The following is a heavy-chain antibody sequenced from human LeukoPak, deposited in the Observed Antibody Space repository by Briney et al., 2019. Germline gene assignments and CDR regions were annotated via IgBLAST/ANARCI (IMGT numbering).Heavy chain of an antibody. CDR2: INHSGST. Sequence: SETLSLTCAVYGGSFSGYYWSWIRQPPGKGLEWIGEINHSGSTNYNPSLKSRVTISVDTSKNQFSLKLRSVTAADTAVYYCARGRRGRRGWYPPPRYYYYGMDVWGQGTTVTVSS. J-gene: IGHJ6*02. CDR3: ARGRRGRRGWYPPPRYYYYGMDV. D-gene: IGHD6-19*01. CDR1: GGSFSGYY. V-gene: IGHV4-34*01.